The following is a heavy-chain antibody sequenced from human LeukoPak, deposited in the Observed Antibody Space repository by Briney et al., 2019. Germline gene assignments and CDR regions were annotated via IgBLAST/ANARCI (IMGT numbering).Heavy chain of an antibody. J-gene: IGHJ3*02. V-gene: IGHV5-51*01. CDR2: IYPGDSDT. CDR3: ARCSSTSCDAFDI. D-gene: IGHD2-2*01. Sequence: GESLKISCKGSGYSFTSYWIGWLRQMPGKGLEWMGIIYPGDSDTRYSPSFQGQVTISADKSISTAYLQWSSLKASDTAMYYCARCSSTSCDAFDIWGQGTMVTVSS. CDR1: GYSFTSYW.